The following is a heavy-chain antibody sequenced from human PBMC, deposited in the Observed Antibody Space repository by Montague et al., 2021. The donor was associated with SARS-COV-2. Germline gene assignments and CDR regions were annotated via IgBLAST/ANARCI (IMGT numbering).Heavy chain of an antibody. CDR3: ARAIWHLDV. V-gene: IGHV4-4*07. CDR1: GDSISRYY. CDR2: IYTGGYV. Sequence: SKTLSLTCSVSGDSISRYYWSWIRQSDGKGLEWIGRIYTGGYVNYNPALQSRVSMSVDMSKSQVSLNVTSVTAADTAVYYCARAIWHLDVWGRGILVTVSS. J-gene: IGHJ2*01.